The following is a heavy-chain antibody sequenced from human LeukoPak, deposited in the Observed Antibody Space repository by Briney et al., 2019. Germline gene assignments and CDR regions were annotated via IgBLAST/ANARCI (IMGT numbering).Heavy chain of an antibody. J-gene: IGHJ6*02. D-gene: IGHD3-22*01. CDR2: IWYDGSNK. V-gene: IGHV3-33*08. CDR3: ARTYNYRDYYYGMDV. CDR1: GFTFRNYV. Sequence: GGSLRLSCAASGFTFRNYVIHWVRQAPGKGLEWVAVIWYDGSNKYYADSVKGRFTISRDNSKNTLYLQMNSLRAEDTAVYYCARTYNYRDYYYGMDVWGQGTTVTVSS.